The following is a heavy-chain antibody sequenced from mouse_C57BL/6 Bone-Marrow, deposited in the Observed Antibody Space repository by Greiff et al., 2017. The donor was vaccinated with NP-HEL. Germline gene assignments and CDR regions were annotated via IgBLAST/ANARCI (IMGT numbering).Heavy chain of an antibody. V-gene: IGHV10-1*01. D-gene: IGHD2-3*01. J-gene: IGHJ3*01. Sequence: VKDRFTISRDDSESMLYLQMNNLKTEDTAMYYCVRHSYDGYYEAWFAYWGQGTLVTVSA. CDR3: VRHSYDGYYEAWFAY.